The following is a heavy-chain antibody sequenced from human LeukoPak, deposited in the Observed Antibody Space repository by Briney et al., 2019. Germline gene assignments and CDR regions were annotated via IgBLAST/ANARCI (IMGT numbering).Heavy chain of an antibody. D-gene: IGHD2-21*01. J-gene: IGHJ6*02. CDR3: AKDLTTFGGG. Sequence: GGSLRLSCAASGFTFNNYAMSLVRQAPGKGLEWVSAISGSGGSTYYADSVKGRFTISRDNSKNTLYLQMNSLRAEDTAVYYCAKDLTTFGGGWGQGTTVTVSS. V-gene: IGHV3-23*01. CDR1: GFTFNNYA. CDR2: ISGSGGST.